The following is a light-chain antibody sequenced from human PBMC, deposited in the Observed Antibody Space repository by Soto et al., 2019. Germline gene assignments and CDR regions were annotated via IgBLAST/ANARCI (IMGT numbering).Light chain of an antibody. CDR1: SSDVGGYNY. J-gene: IGLJ1*01. CDR3: SSYSSSSTLV. Sequence: QSALTQPASVSGSPGQSITISCIGTSSDVGGYNYVSWYQHHPGKAPKLMIYEVSSRPSGVSNRFSGSKSGNTASLTISELQAEDDADYYCSSYSSSSTLVFGTGTKLTVL. V-gene: IGLV2-14*01. CDR2: EVS.